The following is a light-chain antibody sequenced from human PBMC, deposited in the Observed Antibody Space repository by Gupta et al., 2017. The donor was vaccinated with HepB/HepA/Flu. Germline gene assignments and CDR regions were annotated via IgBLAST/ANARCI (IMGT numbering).Light chain of an antibody. CDR1: NVISFY. CDR3: QQRSNWPLT. CDR2: DAS. Sequence: VLKQSPATLSLSPGEGASLTCRASNVISFYLAWYQQKHGQAPRLLIYDASNRATGVPARFSGSGSATDFTLTIISLEPADFAVSYCQQRSNWPLTFGGGTKVDIK. V-gene: IGKV3-11*01. J-gene: IGKJ4*01.